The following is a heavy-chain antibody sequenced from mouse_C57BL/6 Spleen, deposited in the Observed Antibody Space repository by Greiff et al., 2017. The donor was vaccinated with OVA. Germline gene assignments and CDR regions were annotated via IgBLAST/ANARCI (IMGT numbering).Heavy chain of an antibody. CDR2: IYPRDGST. J-gene: IGHJ3*01. CDR3: ARSDGYSAWFAY. CDR1: GYTFTDYT. V-gene: IGHV1-78*01. Sequence: VQLVESDAELVKPGASVKISCKVSGYTFTDYTIHWMQQRPEQGLEWIGYIYPRDGSTKYNEKFKCKATLTEDKSSSTAYMQLNSLTSEDSAVYFCARSDGYSAWFAYWGQGTLVTVSA. D-gene: IGHD2-3*01.